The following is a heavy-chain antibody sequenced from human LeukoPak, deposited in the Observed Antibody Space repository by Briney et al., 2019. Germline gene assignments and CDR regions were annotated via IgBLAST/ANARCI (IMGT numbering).Heavy chain of an antibody. CDR2: IIPILGIA. Sequence: ASVKVSCKASGGTFSSYAISWVRQAPGQGLEWMGRIIPILGIANYAQKFQGRVTITADKSTSTAYMELSSLRSEDTAVYYCARDGNDYLLVPHFDYFDYWGQGTLVTVSS. D-gene: IGHD2/OR15-2a*01. V-gene: IGHV1-69*04. CDR3: ARDGNDYLLVPHFDYFDY. CDR1: GGTFSSYA. J-gene: IGHJ4*02.